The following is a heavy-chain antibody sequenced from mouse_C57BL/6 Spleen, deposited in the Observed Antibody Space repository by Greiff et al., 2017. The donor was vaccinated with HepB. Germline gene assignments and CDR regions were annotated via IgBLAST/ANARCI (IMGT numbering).Heavy chain of an antibody. CDR1: GFTFSDYG. CDR3: ARPGAWAWFAY. V-gene: IGHV5-17*01. D-gene: IGHD4-1*01. CDR2: ISSGSSTI. J-gene: IGHJ3*01. Sequence: EVQVVESGGGLVKPGGSLKLSCAASGFTFSDYGMHWVRQAPEKGLEWVAYISSGSSTIYYADTVKGRFTISRDNAKNTLFLQMTSLRSEDTAMYYCARPGAWAWFAYWGQGTLVTVSA.